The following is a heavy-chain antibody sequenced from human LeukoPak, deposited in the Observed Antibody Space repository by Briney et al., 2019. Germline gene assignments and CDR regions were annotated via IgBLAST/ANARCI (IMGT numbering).Heavy chain of an antibody. Sequence: GGSLRLSCAASGFTFSSYAMSWVRQAPGKGLEWVSAISGSGGSTYYADSVKGRFTISRDNSKNTLYLQMNTLRAEDTAVYYCARDGGSGIDYWGQGTLVSVYS. V-gene: IGHV3-23*01. J-gene: IGHJ4*02. D-gene: IGHD3-10*01. CDR2: ISGSGGST. CDR3: ARDGGSGIDY. CDR1: GFTFSSYA.